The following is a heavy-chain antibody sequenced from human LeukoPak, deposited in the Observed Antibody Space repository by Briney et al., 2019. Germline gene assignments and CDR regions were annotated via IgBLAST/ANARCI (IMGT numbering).Heavy chain of an antibody. CDR1: GFTFSSSG. D-gene: IGHD2-21*02. V-gene: IGHV3-30*18. J-gene: IGHJ1*01. Sequence: QPGRSLTLSCAASGFTFSSSGMHWVRQAPGKGLEWVAFVSYDGGKKYYADSVKGRFTISRDNSKNTLYLQMNSLRAEDTAVYYCAKPAYCGGDCYSSPFQHWGQGTLVTVSS. CDR2: VSYDGGKK. CDR3: AKPAYCGGDCYSSPFQH.